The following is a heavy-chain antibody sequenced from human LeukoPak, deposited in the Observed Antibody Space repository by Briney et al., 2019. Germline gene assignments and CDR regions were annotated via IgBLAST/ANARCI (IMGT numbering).Heavy chain of an antibody. CDR2: IGDTGRAK. J-gene: IGHJ2*01. CDR3: AREAAWGNWYFDL. V-gene: IGHV3-30*03. CDR1: GFTFNRHG. Sequence: GGSLRLSCAASGFTFNRHGMHWVRQAPGKGLEWVAVIGDTGRAKYYADSVEGRFTASRDNSKNTLYLEMNSLRYDDTALYYCAREAAWGNWYFDLWGRGTLVTVSS. D-gene: IGHD3-16*01.